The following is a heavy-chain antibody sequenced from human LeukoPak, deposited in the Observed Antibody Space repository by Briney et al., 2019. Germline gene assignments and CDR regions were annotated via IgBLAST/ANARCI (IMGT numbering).Heavy chain of an antibody. CDR2: ISYSGST. CDR3: ARFPVSAYDY. J-gene: IGHJ4*02. CDR1: GGSISSSSYY. V-gene: IGHV4-39*07. D-gene: IGHD5-12*01. Sequence: PSETLSLTCTVSGGSISSSSYYCGWIRQPPGTGLEWIGSISYSGSTYYNPSLKSRVTISVDTSKNQFSLKLSSVTAADTAVYYCARFPVSAYDYWGQGALVTVSS.